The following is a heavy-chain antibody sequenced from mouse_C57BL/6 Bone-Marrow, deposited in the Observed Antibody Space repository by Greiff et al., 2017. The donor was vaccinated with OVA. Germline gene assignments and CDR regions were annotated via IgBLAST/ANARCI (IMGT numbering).Heavy chain of an antibody. V-gene: IGHV1-54*01. D-gene: IGHD2-1*01. Sequence: QVQLQQSGAELVRPGTSVKVSCKASGYAFTNYLIEWVKQRPGQGLEWIGVINPGSGCTNYNEKFKGKATLTADKSSSTAYMQLSSLTSEDSAVYFCARSYYGNYGFAYWGQGTLVTVSA. J-gene: IGHJ3*01. CDR2: INPGSGCT. CDR1: GYAFTNYL. CDR3: ARSYYGNYGFAY.